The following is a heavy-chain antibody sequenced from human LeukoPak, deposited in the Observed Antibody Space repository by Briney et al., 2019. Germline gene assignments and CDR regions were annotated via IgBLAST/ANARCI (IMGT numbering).Heavy chain of an antibody. Sequence: GGSLRLSCAASGFTFSSYSMNWVRQAPGKGLEWVANIKQDGSEKYYVDSVKGRFTISRDNAKNSLYLQMNSLRAEDTAVHYCARVDSSSYNWFDPWGQGTLVTVSS. D-gene: IGHD6-13*01. V-gene: IGHV3-7*01. J-gene: IGHJ5*02. CDR1: GFTFSSYS. CDR3: ARVDSSSYNWFDP. CDR2: IKQDGSEK.